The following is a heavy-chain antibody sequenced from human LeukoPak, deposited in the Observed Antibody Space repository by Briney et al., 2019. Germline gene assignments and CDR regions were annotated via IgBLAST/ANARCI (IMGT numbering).Heavy chain of an antibody. CDR1: GGSISSSSYY. CDR2: IYYSGST. V-gene: IGHV4-39*07. Sequence: SETLSLTCTVSGGSISSSSYYWGWIRQPPGKGLEWIGSIYYSGSTYYNPSLKSRVTISVDTSKNQFSLKLSSVTAADTAVYYCARAYCGGDCYPGLTYYFDYWGQGTLVTVSS. CDR3: ARAYCGGDCYPGLTYYFDY. D-gene: IGHD2-21*02. J-gene: IGHJ4*02.